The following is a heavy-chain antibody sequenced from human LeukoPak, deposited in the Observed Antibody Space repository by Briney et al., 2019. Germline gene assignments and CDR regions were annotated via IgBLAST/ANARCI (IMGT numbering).Heavy chain of an antibody. V-gene: IGHV3-9*02. D-gene: IGHD3-22*01. CDR2: ISWNSGSV. CDR3: AKGETYYYDSGGYLVDY. Sequence: GRSLRLSCAASGFTSDDYAMHWVRQAPGKGLEWVSGISWNSGSVGYADSVKGRFTISRDNAKNSLYLQMNSLRAEDTALYYCAKGETYYYDSGGYLVDYWGQGTLVTVSS. CDR1: GFTSDDYA. J-gene: IGHJ4*02.